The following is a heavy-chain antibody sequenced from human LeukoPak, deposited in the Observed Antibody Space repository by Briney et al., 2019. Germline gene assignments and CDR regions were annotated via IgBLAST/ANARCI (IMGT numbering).Heavy chain of an antibody. Sequence: PSETLSLTCTVSGGSISSGGYYWSWIRQHPGKGLEWIGYIYYSGSTYYNPSLKSRVTISVDTSKNQFSLKLSSVTAADTAVYYCARDTRGYYGMDVWGKGITVTVSS. V-gene: IGHV4-31*03. CDR2: IYYSGST. CDR1: GGSISSGGYY. CDR3: ARDTRGYYGMDV. D-gene: IGHD1-1*01. J-gene: IGHJ6*04.